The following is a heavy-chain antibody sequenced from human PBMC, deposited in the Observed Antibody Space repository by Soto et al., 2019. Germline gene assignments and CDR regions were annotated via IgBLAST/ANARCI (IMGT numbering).Heavy chain of an antibody. J-gene: IGHJ4*02. CDR2: IYYSGST. D-gene: IGHD3-22*01. V-gene: IGHV4-61*01. CDR1: GGSVSSCSYY. CDR3: ARRGYYYDSSGYYFDY. Sequence: SETLSLTCTVSGGSVSSCSYYWSWIRQPPGKGLEWIGYIYYSGSTNYNPSLKSRVTISVDTSKNQFSLKLSSVTAADTAVYYCARRGYYYDSSGYYFDYWGQGTLVTVSS.